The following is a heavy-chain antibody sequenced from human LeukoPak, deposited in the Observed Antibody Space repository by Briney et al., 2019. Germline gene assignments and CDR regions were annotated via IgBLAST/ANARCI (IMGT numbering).Heavy chain of an antibody. V-gene: IGHV3-48*01. Sequence: GGSLRLSCSGSGFTFSRHAMSWFRQAPGKGLEWVSYISRSSSTIYYTDSVKGRFTISRDNAKNSLYLQMNSLRAEDTAVYYCARLYCSSTSCWQDAFDIWGQGTMVTVSS. CDR1: GFTFSRHA. D-gene: IGHD2-2*01. CDR2: ISRSSSTI. J-gene: IGHJ3*02. CDR3: ARLYCSSTSCWQDAFDI.